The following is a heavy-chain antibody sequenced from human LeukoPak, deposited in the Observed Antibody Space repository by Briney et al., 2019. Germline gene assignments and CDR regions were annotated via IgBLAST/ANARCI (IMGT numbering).Heavy chain of an antibody. CDR3: ARGRNTALVPIDY. CDR1: GYSISSGYY. V-gene: IGHV4-38-2*01. Sequence: SETLSLTCAVSGYSISSGYYWGWIRPPPGKGLEWIGTIYDRGSTYYNPSLQSRVTISVDTSKNQFSLKLNSVTAADTAIYYCARGRNTALVPIDYWGQGTLVTVSS. J-gene: IGHJ4*02. D-gene: IGHD5-18*01. CDR2: IYDRGST.